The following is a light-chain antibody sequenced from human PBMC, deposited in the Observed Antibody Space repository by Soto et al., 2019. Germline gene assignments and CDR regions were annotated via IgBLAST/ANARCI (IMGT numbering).Light chain of an antibody. CDR2: AAS. CDR3: QQYNHWPLS. V-gene: IGKV3-15*01. J-gene: IGKJ4*01. Sequence: TVMTHAPATLSLSPVESATVSCRARQGLGTNFAWYQQRPGQAPRLLIYAASTRATGAPARFSGSGSETEFTLTITTLQSEDFAVYYCQQYNHWPLSFGVGTKVDIK. CDR1: QGLGTN.